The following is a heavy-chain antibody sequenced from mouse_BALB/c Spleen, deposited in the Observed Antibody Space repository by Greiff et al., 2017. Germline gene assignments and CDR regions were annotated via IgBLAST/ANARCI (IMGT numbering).Heavy chain of an antibody. V-gene: IGHV5-6-4*01. Sequence: EVKLVESGGGLVKPGGSLKLSCAASGFTFSSYTMSWVRQTPEKRLEWVATISSGGSYTYYPDSVKGRFTISRDNAKNTLYLQMSSLKSEDTAMYYCTRGGDEDYFDYWGQGTTLTVSS. CDR1: GFTFSSYT. J-gene: IGHJ2*01. D-gene: IGHD3-3*01. CDR3: TRGGDEDYFDY. CDR2: ISSGGSYT.